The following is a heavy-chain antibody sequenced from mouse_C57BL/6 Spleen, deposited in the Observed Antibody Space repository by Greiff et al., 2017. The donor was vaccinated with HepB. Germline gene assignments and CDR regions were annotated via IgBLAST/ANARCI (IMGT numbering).Heavy chain of an antibody. CDR2: ISNGGGST. J-gene: IGHJ4*01. Sequence: EVKLVESGGGLVQPGGSLKLSCAASGFTFSDYYMYWVRQTPEKRLEWVAYISNGGGSTYYPDTVKGRFTISRDNAKNTLYLQMSRLKSEDTAMYYCARHRDYDFYAMDYWGQGTSVTVSS. V-gene: IGHV5-12*01. CDR3: ARHRDYDFYAMDY. CDR1: GFTFSDYY. D-gene: IGHD2-4*01.